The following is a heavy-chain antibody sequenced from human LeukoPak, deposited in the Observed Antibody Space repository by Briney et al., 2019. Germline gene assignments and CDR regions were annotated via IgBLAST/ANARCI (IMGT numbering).Heavy chain of an antibody. J-gene: IGHJ6*02. D-gene: IGHD3-3*01. Sequence: PSGTLSLTCTASGGSIRNNYCSWNRQPPGKGLEWVGYIYYSGSTSYNPSLKSRVTISVDTSKNHFSLKLSSVTAADTAVYYCARHFAGPGTYTPYFGMDVWGQGTTVTVSS. CDR3: ARHFAGPGTYTPYFGMDV. V-gene: IGHV4-59*08. CDR1: GGSIRNNY. CDR2: IYYSGST.